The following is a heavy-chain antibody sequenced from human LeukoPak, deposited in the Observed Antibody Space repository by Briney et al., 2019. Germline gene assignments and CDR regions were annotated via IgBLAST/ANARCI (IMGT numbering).Heavy chain of an antibody. J-gene: IGHJ4*02. CDR2: IYYSGST. Sequence: PSETLSLTCTVSGGSISSSSYYWGWIRQPPGKGLEGIGSIYYSGSTYYNPSLKSRVTISVDTSKNQFSLKLSSVTAADTAVYYCARNGIVGAFYWGQGTLVTVSS. CDR1: GGSISSSSYY. V-gene: IGHV4-39*01. CDR3: ARNGIVGAFY. D-gene: IGHD1-26*01.